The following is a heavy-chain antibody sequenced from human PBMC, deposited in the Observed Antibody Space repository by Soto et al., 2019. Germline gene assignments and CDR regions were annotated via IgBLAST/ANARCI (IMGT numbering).Heavy chain of an antibody. CDR1: GFTFSSYG. D-gene: IGHD4-17*01. J-gene: IGHJ4*02. V-gene: IGHV3-33*01. Sequence: QVQLVESGGAVVQPGRSLRLSCAVSGFTFSSYGMHWVRQAPGKGLEWVAVIWYDGSNKYYGDSVKGRFTISRDNSKNQLYLQMNSLRAEDTAVYYCARDPRKTSVTTSLDYWGQGTLVTVSS. CDR2: IWYDGSNK. CDR3: ARDPRKTSVTTSLDY.